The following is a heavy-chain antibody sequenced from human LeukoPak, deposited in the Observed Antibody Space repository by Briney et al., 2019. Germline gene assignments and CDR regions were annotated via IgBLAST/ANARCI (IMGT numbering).Heavy chain of an antibody. CDR2: IYSGGST. V-gene: IGHV3-53*01. Sequence: PGGSLRLSCTASGFTFTTYAMSWVRQAPGKGLEWVSVIYSGGSTYYADSVKGRFTISRDNSKNTLYPQMNSLRAEDTAVYYCARADYDYVWGQPGFYFDYWGQGTLVTVSS. CDR1: GFTFTTYA. CDR3: ARADYDYVWGQPGFYFDY. D-gene: IGHD3-16*01. J-gene: IGHJ4*02.